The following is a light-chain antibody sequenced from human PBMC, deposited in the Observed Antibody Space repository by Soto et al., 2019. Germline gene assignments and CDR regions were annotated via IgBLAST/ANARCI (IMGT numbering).Light chain of an antibody. V-gene: IGKV3-20*01. CDR1: QSVSRSY. J-gene: IGKJ4*01. CDR2: GAS. Sequence: EIVSTQCPGTLSLSPGERATLSCGASQSVSRSYLAWYQQKPGQAPRLLIYGASSRATGIPDRFSGSGSGTDFTLTISRLEPEDFAVYYCHQYDSSPLTFGGGTKVEIK. CDR3: HQYDSSPLT.